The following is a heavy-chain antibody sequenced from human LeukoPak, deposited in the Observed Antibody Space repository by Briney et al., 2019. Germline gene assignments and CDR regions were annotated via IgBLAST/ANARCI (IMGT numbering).Heavy chain of an antibody. CDR1: GFTFSNAW. CDR2: IYHSGST. J-gene: IGHJ4*02. D-gene: IGHD2-21*01. CDR3: ARLWSDY. Sequence: GSLRLSCAASGFTFSNAWMSWVRQAPGKGLEWIGSIYHSGSTYYNPSLKSRVTISVDTSKNQFSLKLSSVTAADTAVYYCARLWSDYWGQGTLVTVSS. V-gene: IGHV4-38-2*01.